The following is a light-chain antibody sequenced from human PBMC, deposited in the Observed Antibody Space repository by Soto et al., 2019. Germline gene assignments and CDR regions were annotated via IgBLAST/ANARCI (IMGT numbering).Light chain of an antibody. J-gene: IGKJ4*01. V-gene: IGKV1-39*01. CDR3: QESYTTYAVT. Sequence: DIQMTQSPSSLSASVGDRVTITCRASQTISTYLNWYQQKPGKAPRLLIYDASSLLSGVPSRFSGSGSGTDFTLTIASLQPEDFATYFCQESYTTYAVTFGGGTKVEIK. CDR2: DAS. CDR1: QTISTY.